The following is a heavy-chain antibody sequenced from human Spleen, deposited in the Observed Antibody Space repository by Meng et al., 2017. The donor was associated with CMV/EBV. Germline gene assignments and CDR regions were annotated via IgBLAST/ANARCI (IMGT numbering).Heavy chain of an antibody. CDR3: ARDPDSSSYPNWFDP. D-gene: IGHD6-13*01. CDR1: GYTFTSYY. CDR2: INPSGGST. V-gene: IGHV1-46*01. J-gene: IGHJ5*02. Sequence: QVQVGESGAEVKKPGASVKVSYKASGYTFTSYYMHWVRQAPGQGLEWLGIINPSGGSTSYAQKFQGRVTMTRDTSTSTVYMELSSLRSEDTAVYYCARDPDSSSYPNWFDPWGQGTLVTVSS.